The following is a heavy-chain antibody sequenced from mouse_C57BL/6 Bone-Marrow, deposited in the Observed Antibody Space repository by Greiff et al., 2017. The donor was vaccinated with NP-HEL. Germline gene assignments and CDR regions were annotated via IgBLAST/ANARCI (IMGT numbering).Heavy chain of an antibody. Sequence: QVQLQQPGAELVKPGASVKLSCKASGYTFTSYWMQWVKQRPGQGLEWIGEIDPSDSYTNYNQKFKGKATLTVDTSSSTAYMQLSSLTSEDSAVYYCARSGYGSSYGYWYFDVWGTGTTVTVSS. CDR2: IDPSDSYT. CDR1: GYTFTSYW. D-gene: IGHD1-1*01. CDR3: ARSGYGSSYGYWYFDV. J-gene: IGHJ1*03. V-gene: IGHV1-50*01.